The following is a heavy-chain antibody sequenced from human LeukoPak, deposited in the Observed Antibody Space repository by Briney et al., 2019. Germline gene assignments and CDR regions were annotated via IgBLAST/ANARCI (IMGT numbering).Heavy chain of an antibody. CDR2: INPNSGGT. CDR1: GYTFTGYY. Sequence: ASVKVSCKASGYTFTGYYMHWVRQAPGQGLEWMGWINPNSGGTNYAQEFQGRVTMTRDTSISTAYMELSRLRSDDTAVYYCARDLRGRFDPWGQGTLVTVSS. J-gene: IGHJ5*02. CDR3: ARDLRGRFDP. D-gene: IGHD3-16*01. V-gene: IGHV1-2*02.